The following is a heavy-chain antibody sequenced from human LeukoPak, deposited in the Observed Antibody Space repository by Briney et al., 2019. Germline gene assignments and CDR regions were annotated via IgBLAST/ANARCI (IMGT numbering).Heavy chain of an antibody. CDR2: INHSGST. Sequence: PSETLSLTCAVYGGSFSGYYWSWIRQPPGKGLEWIGEINHSGSTNYNPSLKSRVTISVDTSKNQLSLKLSSVTAADTAVYYCASSGWYRSYFDYWGQGTLVTVSS. J-gene: IGHJ4*02. CDR3: ASSGWYRSYFDY. D-gene: IGHD6-19*01. V-gene: IGHV4-34*01. CDR1: GGSFSGYY.